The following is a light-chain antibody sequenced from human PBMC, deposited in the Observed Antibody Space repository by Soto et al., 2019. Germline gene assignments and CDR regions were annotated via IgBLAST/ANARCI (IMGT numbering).Light chain of an antibody. Sequence: EIVLTQSPGTLSLSPGERATLSCRASQSVSSSYLAWYQQKPGQAPRLLIYGASSRATGIPDRFRGSGSGTDFTLPISRLEPEDFAVYNCQQYGSSPSKFGQGTTVEIK. J-gene: IGKJ1*01. CDR3: QQYGSSPSK. CDR2: GAS. CDR1: QSVSSSY. V-gene: IGKV3-20*01.